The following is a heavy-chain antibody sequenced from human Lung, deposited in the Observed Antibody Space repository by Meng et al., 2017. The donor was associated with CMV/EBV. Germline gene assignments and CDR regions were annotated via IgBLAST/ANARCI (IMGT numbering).Heavy chain of an antibody. V-gene: IGHV1-69*04. CDR2: IIPILGIA. Sequence: SVXVSCKASGGTFSSYTISWVRQAPGQGLEWMGRIIPILGIANYAQKFQGRVTITADKSTSTAYMELSSLRSEDTAVYYCARETREYCSSTSCYPDYWDQGTLVTVSS. CDR1: GGTFSSYT. D-gene: IGHD2-2*01. CDR3: ARETREYCSSTSCYPDY. J-gene: IGHJ4*02.